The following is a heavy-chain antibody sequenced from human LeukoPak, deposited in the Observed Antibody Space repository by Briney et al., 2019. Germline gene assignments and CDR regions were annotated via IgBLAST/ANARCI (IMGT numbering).Heavy chain of an antibody. CDR3: ASLGGSGSWNFGY. D-gene: IGHD3-10*01. CDR2: IYYDGST. CDR1: RGSISSYY. J-gene: IGHJ4*02. V-gene: IGHV4-59*01. Sequence: SETLSLTCAVSRGSISSYYWSWIRQSPGKGLEWIGYIYYDGSTNYNPSLKSRATISLDTSKNQFSLRLSSETAADTAVYYCASLGGSGSWNFGYWGQGALVTVSS.